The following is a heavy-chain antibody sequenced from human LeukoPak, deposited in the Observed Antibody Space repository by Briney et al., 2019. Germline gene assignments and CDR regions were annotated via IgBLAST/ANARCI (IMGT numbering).Heavy chain of an antibody. Sequence: GGSLRLSCSASGFTFSTYAMSWVRQAPGKGLEWVSTISASGPYYADAVRGRFTISRDNSRNTLSLQMDSLRAEDTAVYYCAKDHESDGYPCLDHWGLGTLVTVSS. CDR2: ISASGP. J-gene: IGHJ4*02. D-gene: IGHD3-22*01. V-gene: IGHV3-23*01. CDR1: GFTFSTYA. CDR3: AKDHESDGYPCLDH.